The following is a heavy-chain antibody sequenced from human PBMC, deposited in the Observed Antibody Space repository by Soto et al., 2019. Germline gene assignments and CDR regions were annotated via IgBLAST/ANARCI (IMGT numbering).Heavy chain of an antibody. CDR3: ARYRREEVAGYTLDN. D-gene: IGHD2-15*01. J-gene: IGHJ4*02. V-gene: IGHV4-59*01. Sequence: KPSETLSLTCTVSGGSISSNYWTWIRQPPGKGLEWIGYVYNSGSTNYNPSLKSRVTISEDTSKSQFSLKVNSMTAADTAVYYCARYRREEVAGYTLDNWGQGILVTVPA. CDR1: GGSISSNY. CDR2: VYNSGST.